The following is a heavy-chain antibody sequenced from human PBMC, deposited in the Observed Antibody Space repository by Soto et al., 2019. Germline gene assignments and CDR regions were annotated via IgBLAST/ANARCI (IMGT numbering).Heavy chain of an antibody. CDR1: GGSISSSSYY. CDR2: IYYSGST. CDR3: ARHPCSSCRYYYYNYGMDV. D-gene: IGHD6-13*01. J-gene: IGHJ6*02. Sequence: QLQLQESGPGLVKPSETLSVTCTVSGGSISSSSYYWGWIRQPPWKGLEWIGSIYYSGSTYYNPSLKSRVSISVDTSKNQFSLKLSSVTAADTAEYYCARHPCSSCRYYYYNYGMDVWGQGTTVTVSS. V-gene: IGHV4-39*01.